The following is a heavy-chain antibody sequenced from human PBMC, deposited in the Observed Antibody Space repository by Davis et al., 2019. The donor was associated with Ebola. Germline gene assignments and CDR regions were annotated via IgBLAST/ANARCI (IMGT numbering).Heavy chain of an antibody. CDR1: GFTFSSYW. Sequence: GESLKISCAASGFTFSSYWIHWVRQAPGKGLVCVSRINTDGSRTRDADSVKGRFTISRDNAKNTLYLQMNSLRAEDTAVYYCARVLSYCSGGSCPGGSDHWGQGTLVTVSS. CDR3: ARVLSYCSGGSCPGGSDH. CDR2: INTDGSRT. D-gene: IGHD2-15*01. J-gene: IGHJ4*02. V-gene: IGHV3-74*01.